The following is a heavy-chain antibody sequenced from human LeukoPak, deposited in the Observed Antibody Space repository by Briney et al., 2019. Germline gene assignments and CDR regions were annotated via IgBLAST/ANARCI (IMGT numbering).Heavy chain of an antibody. CDR1: GGSISSSSYY. J-gene: IGHJ4*02. CDR3: AETPMVRGVIRY. V-gene: IGHV4-39*01. D-gene: IGHD3-10*01. Sequence: SETLSLTCTVSGGSISSSSYYWGWIRQPPGKGLEWIGSIYYSGSTYYNPSLKSRVTISVDTSKNQFSLKLSSVTAADTAVHYCAETPMVRGVIRYWGQGTLVTVSS. CDR2: IYYSGST.